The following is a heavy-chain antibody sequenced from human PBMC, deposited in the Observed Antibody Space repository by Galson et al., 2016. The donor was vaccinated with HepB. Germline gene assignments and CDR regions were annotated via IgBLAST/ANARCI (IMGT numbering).Heavy chain of an antibody. V-gene: IGHV3-72*01. J-gene: IGHJ3*01. CDR2: IRKRANSYTT. D-gene: IGHD3/OR15-3a*01. CDR1: GFSFSDHY. CDR3: ARVNAMIWDIGTLDL. Sequence: SLRLSCAASGFSFSDHYMDWVRQAPGKGLEWVGRIRKRANSYTTEYGASVKGRFSVSRDDSKNALYLQMNSLKSEDTAVYHCARVNAMIWDIGTLDLWGHGTLVTVSS.